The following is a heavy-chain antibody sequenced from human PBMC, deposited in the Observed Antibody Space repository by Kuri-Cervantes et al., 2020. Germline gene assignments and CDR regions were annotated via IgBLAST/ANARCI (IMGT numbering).Heavy chain of an antibody. D-gene: IGHD2-15*01. V-gene: IGHV4-59*12. CDR2: IDYSGST. CDR1: GGSISNYY. Sequence: GSLRLSCTVSGGSISNYYWSWIRQSPGKGLYWIGYIDYSGSTYYNPSLKSRVTISVDTSKNQFSLKLSSVTAADTAVYYCARADQDIVVVVAAADYGDLGYFDLWGRGTLVTVSS. J-gene: IGHJ2*01. CDR3: ARADQDIVVVVAAADYGDLGYFDL.